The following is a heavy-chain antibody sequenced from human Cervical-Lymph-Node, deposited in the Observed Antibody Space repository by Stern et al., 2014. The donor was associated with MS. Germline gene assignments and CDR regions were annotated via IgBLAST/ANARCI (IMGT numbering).Heavy chain of an antibody. D-gene: IGHD3-22*01. Sequence: QLKLQESGPGLVKPSQTLSLTCTVSGGSISSGGYYWSWIRQHPGKGLEWIGYIYYSGSTYYSPSLNSRVTISVDTSKNQFSLKLSSVTASDTAVYYCARDLRYYYDSSGYYYRWFDPWGQGTLVTVSS. CDR3: ARDLRYYYDSSGYYYRWFDP. J-gene: IGHJ5*02. CDR2: IYYSGST. V-gene: IGHV4-31*03. CDR1: GGSISSGGYY.